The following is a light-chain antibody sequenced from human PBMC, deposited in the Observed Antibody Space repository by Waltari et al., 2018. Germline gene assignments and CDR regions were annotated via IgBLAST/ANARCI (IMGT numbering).Light chain of an antibody. CDR3: QHYAGSPYS. Sequence: DIVLTQSPGTLSLYPGERATISCRASQSVISTYLAWYQQKPGQAPRLLIYGAFNRATGIPYRFSGSGSGTDFTLTISRLEPEDFAVYYCQHYAGSPYSFGQGTKLEIK. J-gene: IGKJ2*03. CDR2: GAF. CDR1: QSVISTY. V-gene: IGKV3-20*01.